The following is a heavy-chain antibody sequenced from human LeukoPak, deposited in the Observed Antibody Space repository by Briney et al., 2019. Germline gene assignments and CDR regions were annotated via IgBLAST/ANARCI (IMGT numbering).Heavy chain of an antibody. CDR2: IIPIFGTA. CDR1: GGTFSSYA. Sequence: SVKVSCKASGGTFSSYAISWVRQAPGQGLEWMGGIIPIFGTANYAQKFQGRVTITADKSTSTAYMELSSLRSEDTAVYYCARDRYDYVWGSSFFQSDYWGQGTLVTVSS. V-gene: IGHV1-69*06. J-gene: IGHJ4*02. D-gene: IGHD3-16*01. CDR3: ARDRYDYVWGSSFFQSDY.